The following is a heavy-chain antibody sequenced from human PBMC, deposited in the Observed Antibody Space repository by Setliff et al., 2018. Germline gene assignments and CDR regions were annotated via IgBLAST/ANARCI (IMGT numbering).Heavy chain of an antibody. D-gene: IGHD2-2*02. V-gene: IGHV3-48*01. CDR1: GLTFSSYG. Sequence: GGSLRLSCAASGLTFSSYGMNWVRQAPGKGLEWLSYISSSSTTIYYADSVKGRFTVSRDNAKNSLYLQMNSLRADDAAVYYCARSSAPIKRDYMDVWGKGTTVTVSS. CDR2: ISSSSTTI. J-gene: IGHJ6*03. CDR3: ARSSAPIKRDYMDV.